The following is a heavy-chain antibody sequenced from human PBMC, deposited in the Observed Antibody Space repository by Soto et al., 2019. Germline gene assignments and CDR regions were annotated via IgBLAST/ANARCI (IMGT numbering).Heavy chain of an antibody. CDR2: IFYSGNS. CDR3: VSHGDQWLIRPFDS. D-gene: IGHD6-19*01. Sequence: LSLTCSVSGGSISHYYWSWIRQSPGKGLEWIGFIFYSGNSNYNPSLKSRVSMSVDMSKNQFSLKLTSVTAADTAMYYCVSHGDQWLIRPFDSWGQGTLVTVSS. J-gene: IGHJ4*02. V-gene: IGHV4-59*01. CDR1: GGSISHYY.